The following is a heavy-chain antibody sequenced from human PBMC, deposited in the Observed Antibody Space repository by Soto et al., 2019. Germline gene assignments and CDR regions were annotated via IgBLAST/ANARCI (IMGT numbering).Heavy chain of an antibody. CDR1: GGTFSSYA. Sequence: SVKVSCKASGGTFSSYAISWVRQAPGQGLEWMGGIIPIFGTANYAQKFQGRVTITADESTSTAYMELSSLRSEDTAVYYCARPGWGYCSSTSCYARSGWYRFDYWGQGTLVTVSS. CDR2: IIPIFGTA. J-gene: IGHJ4*02. D-gene: IGHD2-2*01. V-gene: IGHV1-69*13. CDR3: ARPGWGYCSSTSCYARSGWYRFDY.